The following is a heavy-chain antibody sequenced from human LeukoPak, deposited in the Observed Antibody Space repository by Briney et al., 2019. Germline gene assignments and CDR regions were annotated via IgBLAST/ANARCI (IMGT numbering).Heavy chain of an antibody. D-gene: IGHD6-19*01. CDR2: IYSGGST. J-gene: IGHJ3*02. V-gene: IGHV3-53*01. Sequence: GGSLRLSCAASGFTVSSNYMSWVRQAPGKGLEWVSVIYSGGSTYYADSVKGRFTISRGNSKNTLYLQMNSLRAEDTAVYYCARVRWLVRAFDIWGQGTMVTVSS. CDR1: GFTVSSNY. CDR3: ARVRWLVRAFDI.